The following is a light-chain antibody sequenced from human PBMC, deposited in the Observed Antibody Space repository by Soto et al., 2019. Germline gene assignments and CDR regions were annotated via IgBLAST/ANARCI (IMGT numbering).Light chain of an antibody. J-gene: IGKJ1*01. CDR1: QSISSW. Sequence: DIQMTQSPSTLSASVGDRVTITCRASQSISSWLAWYQQKPGKAPKLLIYKASSLESGVPSRFSGRGSGTEFTLTISSLQPDDFATYYCQQYSSYSTWTFGQGTKVEIK. CDR2: KAS. CDR3: QQYSSYSTWT. V-gene: IGKV1-5*03.